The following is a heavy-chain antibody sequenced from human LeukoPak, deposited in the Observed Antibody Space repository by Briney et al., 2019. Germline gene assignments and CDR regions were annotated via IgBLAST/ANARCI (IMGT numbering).Heavy chain of an antibody. Sequence: GGSLRLSCAASGFMFSHSAMTWVRQTPGKGLEWVSGISESGGATYYAGSAKGRFTISRDNSKNTLYLQMNSLRAEDTAVYYCAKGSRGYCSSTSCHRLTWGQGTLVTVSS. J-gene: IGHJ5*02. V-gene: IGHV3-23*01. CDR2: ISESGGAT. D-gene: IGHD2-2*01. CDR3: AKGSRGYCSSTSCHRLT. CDR1: GFMFSHSA.